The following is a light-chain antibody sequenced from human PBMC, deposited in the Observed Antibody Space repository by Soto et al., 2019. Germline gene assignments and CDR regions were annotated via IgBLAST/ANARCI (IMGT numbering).Light chain of an antibody. CDR1: QSISGW. V-gene: IGKV1-5*03. CDR3: QQYNNYGSWT. CDR2: KAS. J-gene: IGKJ1*01. Sequence: DIQMTQSPSTRSASVGDRVTITCRASQSISGWLAWYQQNPGKAPKLLIYKASTLESGVPSRFSGSGSGTEFTLTISSLQPDDFATYYCQQYNNYGSWTFGQGTKVDIK.